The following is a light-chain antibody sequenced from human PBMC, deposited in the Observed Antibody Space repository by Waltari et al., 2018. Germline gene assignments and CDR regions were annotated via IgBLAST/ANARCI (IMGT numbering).Light chain of an antibody. CDR1: QSISSW. J-gene: IGKJ1*01. CDR2: KAS. V-gene: IGKV1-5*03. CDR3: QQYNSYSPMT. Sequence: DIQMTQSPSTLSASVGDRVTITCRASQSISSWLDWYQQKPGKAPKLLIYKASSLESGVPSRFSGSGSGTEFTLTISSLQPDDFATYYCQQYNSYSPMTFGQGTKVEIK.